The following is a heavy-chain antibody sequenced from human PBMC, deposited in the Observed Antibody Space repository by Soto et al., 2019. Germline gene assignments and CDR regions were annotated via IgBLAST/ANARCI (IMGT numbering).Heavy chain of an antibody. CDR3: ARPGQRGYSGYDPPGYMDV. V-gene: IGHV5-51*01. CDR1: GYSFSSYW. CDR2: TYPGDSDT. Sequence: GGSLKISCKGSGYSFSSYWIGRVRQMPGKGLDWMGITYPGDSDTRYSPSFQGQVTISADKSISTAYLQWSSLKASDTAMYYCARPGQRGYSGYDPPGYMDVWGQGTTVTVSS. J-gene: IGHJ6*02. D-gene: IGHD5-12*01.